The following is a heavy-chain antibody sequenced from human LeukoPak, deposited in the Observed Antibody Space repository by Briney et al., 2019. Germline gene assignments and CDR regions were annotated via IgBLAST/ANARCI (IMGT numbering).Heavy chain of an antibody. CDR3: ARDDGGGWTGFDY. Sequence: PSETLSLTCAVYGGSFSGYYWSWIRQPPGKGQEWIGEINHSGSTNYNPSLKSRVTISVDTSKNQFSLKVNSVTAADTAVYYCARDDGGGWTGFDYWGQGALVTVSS. V-gene: IGHV4-34*01. D-gene: IGHD2-15*01. CDR1: GGSFSGYY. J-gene: IGHJ4*02. CDR2: INHSGST.